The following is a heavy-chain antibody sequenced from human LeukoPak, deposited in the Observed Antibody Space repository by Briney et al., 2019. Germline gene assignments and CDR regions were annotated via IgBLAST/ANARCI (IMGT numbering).Heavy chain of an antibody. CDR2: IWYDGSNK. J-gene: IGHJ4*02. CDR3: ARAYSSGWGSYFDY. CDR1: GFTFSSYG. V-gene: IGHV3-33*01. D-gene: IGHD6-19*01. Sequence: GGSLRLSCAASGFTFSSYGMHWVRQAPGKGLEWVAVIWYDGSNKYYADSVKGRFTISRDNSKNTLYLEMNSLRAEDTAVYYCARAYSSGWGSYFDYWGQGTLVTVSS.